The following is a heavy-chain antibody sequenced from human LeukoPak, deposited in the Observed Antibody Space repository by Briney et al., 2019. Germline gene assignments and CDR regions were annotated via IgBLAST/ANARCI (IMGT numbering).Heavy chain of an antibody. CDR3: ARDPHGIVGASDY. V-gene: IGHV3-7*01. Sequence: GGSLRLSCAASGFRLSTYWMSWVRQAPGKGLEWVANIKQDGSHKNYVDSVKGRFTISRDNAKNSLYLQMNSLRAEDTAVYYCARDPHGIVGASDYWGQGTLVTVSS. D-gene: IGHD1-26*01. CDR2: IKQDGSHK. CDR1: GFRLSTYW. J-gene: IGHJ4*02.